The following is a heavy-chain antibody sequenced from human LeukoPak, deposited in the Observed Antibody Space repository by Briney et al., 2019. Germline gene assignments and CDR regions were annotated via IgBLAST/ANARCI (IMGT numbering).Heavy chain of an antibody. D-gene: IGHD2-21*02. CDR1: GFTFDDYG. J-gene: IGHJ4*02. Sequence: GGSLRLSCAASGFTFDDYGMRWVRQVPGKGLEGVSGINWNGGSKGYADSVKGRFTISRDPAKNSLYLQMNRLRAEDTALYYCARGAYCGGDCLLYFDYWGQGTLVTVSS. V-gene: IGHV3-20*04. CDR2: INWNGGSK. CDR3: ARGAYCGGDCLLYFDY.